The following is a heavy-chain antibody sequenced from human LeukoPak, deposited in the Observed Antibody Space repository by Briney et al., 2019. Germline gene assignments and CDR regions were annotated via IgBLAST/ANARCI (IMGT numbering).Heavy chain of an antibody. V-gene: IGHV3-20*01. Sequence: GGSLRLSCAASGFTFDDYGMSWVRQVPGKGLEWVSAINWNGGSTGYADSVKGRFTISRDNAKNSLCLQMNSLRAEDTALYHCARAFTVVHLTAFDIWGQGTMVTVSS. J-gene: IGHJ3*02. CDR3: ARAFTVVHLTAFDI. D-gene: IGHD4-23*01. CDR2: INWNGGST. CDR1: GFTFDDYG.